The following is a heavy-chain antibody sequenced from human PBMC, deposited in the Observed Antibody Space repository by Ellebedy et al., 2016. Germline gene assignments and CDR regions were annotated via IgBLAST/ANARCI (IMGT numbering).Heavy chain of an antibody. CDR3: YYGHYSGY. V-gene: IGHV3-23*01. J-gene: IGHJ4*02. CDR1: GLNFNTFF. CDR2: ISAGSDIT. D-gene: IGHD4-17*01. Sequence: GGSLRLXXTASGLNFNTFFMSWVRQAPGKGLEWVSTISAGSDITRLADSVKGRFTISRDNSRNTLYLQMDSLRAADTAVYYCYYGHYSGYWGQGTLVTVSS.